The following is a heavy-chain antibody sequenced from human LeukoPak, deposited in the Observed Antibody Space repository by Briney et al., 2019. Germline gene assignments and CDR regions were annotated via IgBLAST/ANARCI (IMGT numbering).Heavy chain of an antibody. CDR2: IYPGDSDT. V-gene: IGHV5-51*01. Sequence: GESLKISCKGSGYIFTTYWIGWVRQMPGKGLEWMGIIYPGDSDTRYSPSFQGHVTISADSSSSTAYLQWGSLKTSDTAIYYCASRKKGMATAGFDYWGQGTLVTVSS. D-gene: IGHD5-24*01. J-gene: IGHJ4*02. CDR3: ASRKKGMATAGFDY. CDR1: GYIFTTYW.